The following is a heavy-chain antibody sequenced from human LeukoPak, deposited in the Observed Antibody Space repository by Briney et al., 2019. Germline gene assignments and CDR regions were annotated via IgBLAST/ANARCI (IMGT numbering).Heavy chain of an antibody. CDR3: ATEAEYYGSGSKDWFDP. Sequence: KPSETLSLTCTVSGGSISSGSYYWSWIRQPAGKGLEWIGRIYTSGSTNYNPSLKSRVTISVDTSKNQFSLKLSSVTAADTAVYYCATEAEYYGSGSKDWFDPWGQGTLVTVSS. CDR1: GGSISSGSYY. V-gene: IGHV4-61*02. D-gene: IGHD3-10*01. CDR2: IYTSGST. J-gene: IGHJ5*02.